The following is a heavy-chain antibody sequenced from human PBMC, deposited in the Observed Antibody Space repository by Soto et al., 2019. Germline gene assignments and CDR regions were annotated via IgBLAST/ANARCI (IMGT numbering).Heavy chain of an antibody. Sequence: GGSLRLSCEASGFNFSSYGIHWVRQAPGKGLGWVAIIWNDGSNEYYADSVKGRFTISRDNSKNTVYLQVSKLRAEDTAVYFCARDQTDSGGYSDSWGQGTLVTVSS. CDR2: IWNDGSNE. CDR3: ARDQTDSGGYSDS. CDR1: GFNFSSYG. D-gene: IGHD3-22*01. J-gene: IGHJ4*02. V-gene: IGHV3-33*01.